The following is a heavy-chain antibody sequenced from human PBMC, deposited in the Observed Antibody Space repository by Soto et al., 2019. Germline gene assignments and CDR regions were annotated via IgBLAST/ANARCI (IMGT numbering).Heavy chain of an antibody. V-gene: IGHV1-2*04. CDR3: ARDRGMITFGASNWFDP. D-gene: IGHD3-16*01. J-gene: IGHJ5*02. CDR2: INPNSGGT. Sequence: ASVKVSCKASGYTFTGYYMHWVRQAPGQGLEWMGWINPNSGGTNYAQKFQGWVTMTRDTSISTAYMELSRLRSDDTAVYYCARDRGMITFGASNWFDPWGQGTLVTVSS. CDR1: GYTFTGYY.